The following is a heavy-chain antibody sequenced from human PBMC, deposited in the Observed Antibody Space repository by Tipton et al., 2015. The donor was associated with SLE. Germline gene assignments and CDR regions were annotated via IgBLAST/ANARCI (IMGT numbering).Heavy chain of an antibody. CDR1: GGSISSYY. D-gene: IGHD3-22*01. CDR2: IYYSGGT. Sequence: TLSLTCTVSGGSISSYYWSWIRRPPGKGLEWIGYIYYSGGTNYNPSLKSRVTISVDTSKNQFSLKLSSVTAADTAVYYCAGGPYYYDSSGYYKAFDIWGQGTMVTVSS. CDR3: AGGPYYYDSSGYYKAFDI. J-gene: IGHJ3*02. V-gene: IGHV4-59*01.